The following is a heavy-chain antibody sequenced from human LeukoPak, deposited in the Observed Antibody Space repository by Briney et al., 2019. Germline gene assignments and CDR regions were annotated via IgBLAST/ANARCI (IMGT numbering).Heavy chain of an antibody. CDR2: ISWNSGTI. Sequence: GGSLRLSCAGSGFIFNNYAMHWVRQPPGKGLEWVSGISWNSGTIDYADSVRGRFTISRDNAKNSLYLQVDSLRVEDTAVYYCTSWGDTTAEYFQRWGQGTLVTVSS. J-gene: IGHJ1*01. V-gene: IGHV3-9*01. CDR1: GFIFNNYA. CDR3: TSWGDTTAEYFQR. D-gene: IGHD2-21*02.